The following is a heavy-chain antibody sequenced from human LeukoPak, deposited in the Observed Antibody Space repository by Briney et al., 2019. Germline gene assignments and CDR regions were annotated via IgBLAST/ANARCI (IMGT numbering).Heavy chain of an antibody. Sequence: GGSLRLSCAASGFIFSNYGMHWVRQAPGRGLEWVAVISYNGNNKYYADSVKGRFTISRDNSKNTLFLQMDTLRPEDTALYYCAKRGFSNRPQFLAFWGQGTLVSVPS. CDR2: ISYNGNNK. D-gene: IGHD3-10*01. J-gene: IGHJ4*02. CDR1: GFIFSNYG. CDR3: AKRGFSNRPQFLAF. V-gene: IGHV3-30*18.